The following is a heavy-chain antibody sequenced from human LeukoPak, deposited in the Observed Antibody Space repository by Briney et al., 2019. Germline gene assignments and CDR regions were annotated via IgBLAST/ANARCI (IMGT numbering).Heavy chain of an antibody. CDR1: GFTFSSFA. J-gene: IGHJ4*02. D-gene: IGHD2-15*01. CDR2: ISYDGSKT. CDR3: ARDQSSGGRWLDY. Sequence: PGGSLRLSCAVSGFTFSSFAVHWVRQAPGKGLEWVAVISYDGSKTYSADSVKGRFTISRDNSKNTVFLQMNSLSTEDTAMYFCARDQSSGGRWLDYWGRGTLVTVSS. V-gene: IGHV3-30*04.